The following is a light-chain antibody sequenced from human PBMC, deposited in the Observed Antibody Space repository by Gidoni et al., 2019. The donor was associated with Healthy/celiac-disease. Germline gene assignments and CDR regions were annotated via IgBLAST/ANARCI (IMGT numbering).Light chain of an antibody. CDR1: QSVSSY. CDR3: QQRSNWPPIT. Sequence: EIVLTQSPATLSLSPGERATLSCRASQSVSSYLAWYQQKPGQAPRLLSYDASNRATGIPARFRGSGSGTDFTLTISSLEPEDFAVYYCQQRSNWPPITFGQXTRLEIK. CDR2: DAS. J-gene: IGKJ5*01. V-gene: IGKV3-11*01.